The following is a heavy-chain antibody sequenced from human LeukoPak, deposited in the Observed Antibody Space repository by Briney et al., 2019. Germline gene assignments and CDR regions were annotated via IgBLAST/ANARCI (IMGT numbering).Heavy chain of an antibody. CDR1: GYTLTGYY. V-gene: IGHV1-2*02. CDR2: INPNSGST. J-gene: IGHJ6*02. D-gene: IGHD1-26*01. Sequence: ASVKVSCKASGYTLTGYYMHWVRQAPGQGLEWMGWINPNSGSTNYAQKFQGRVTMTRDTSISTAYMELSRLRSDDTAVYYCARESTSPVHGWERHHYGTDVWGQATTVTVSS. CDR3: ARESTSPVHGWERHHYGTDV.